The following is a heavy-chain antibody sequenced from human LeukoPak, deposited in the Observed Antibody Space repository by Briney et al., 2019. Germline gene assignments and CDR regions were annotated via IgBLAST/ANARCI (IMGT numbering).Heavy chain of an antibody. Sequence: GGSLRLSCAASGFTFSSYSMNWVRQAPGKGLEWVSSTSSSSSYIYYADSVKGRFTISRDNAKNSLYLQMNSLRAEDTAVYYCARADSYDYVWGSYIGLFDYWGQGTLVTVSS. V-gene: IGHV3-21*01. J-gene: IGHJ4*02. CDR2: TSSSSSYI. D-gene: IGHD3-16*01. CDR1: GFTFSSYS. CDR3: ARADSYDYVWGSYIGLFDY.